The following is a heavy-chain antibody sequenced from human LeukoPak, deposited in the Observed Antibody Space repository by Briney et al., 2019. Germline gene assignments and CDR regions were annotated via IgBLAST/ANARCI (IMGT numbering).Heavy chain of an antibody. D-gene: IGHD6-13*01. Sequence: PGRSLRLSCAASGFTFSSYGMHWVRQAPGKGLEWVAVIWYDGSNKYYADSVKGRFTISRDNSKNTLYLQMNSLRAEDTAVYYCARVLAAAGTGAFDIWGQGTMVTVSS. CDR3: ARVLAAAGTGAFDI. J-gene: IGHJ3*02. CDR1: GFTFSSYG. V-gene: IGHV3-33*01. CDR2: IWYDGSNK.